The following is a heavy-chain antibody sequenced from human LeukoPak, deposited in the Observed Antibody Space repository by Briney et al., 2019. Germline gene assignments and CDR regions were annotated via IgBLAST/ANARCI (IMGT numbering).Heavy chain of an antibody. V-gene: IGHV1-18*01. J-gene: IGHJ6*03. CDR1: GYTFTSYG. Sequence: ASVNVSCKASGYTFTSYGISWVRQPPGQGLEWMGWISAYNGNTNYAQKLQGRVTMTTDTSTSTAYMELRSLRSDDTAVYYCARDTGATPAYYYYYMDVWGKGTTVTVSS. CDR2: ISAYNGNT. D-gene: IGHD1-26*01. CDR3: ARDTGATPAYYYYYMDV.